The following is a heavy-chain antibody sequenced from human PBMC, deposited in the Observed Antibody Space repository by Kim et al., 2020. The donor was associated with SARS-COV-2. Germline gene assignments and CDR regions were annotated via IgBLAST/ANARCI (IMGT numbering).Heavy chain of an antibody. V-gene: IGHV1-18*01. D-gene: IGHD6-19*01. CDR3: ARDKGGIMIALAGTFDF. CDR1: GYTFTSYG. J-gene: IGHJ4*02. Sequence: ASVKVSCKASGYTFTSYGISWVRQAPGQGLEWLGWISAYNGNTNYAQRFQGRVIMTTDTSTSTAYMQLRSLRSDDTAVYYCARDKGGIMIALAGTFDFWGQGALVTVSS. CDR2: ISAYNGNT.